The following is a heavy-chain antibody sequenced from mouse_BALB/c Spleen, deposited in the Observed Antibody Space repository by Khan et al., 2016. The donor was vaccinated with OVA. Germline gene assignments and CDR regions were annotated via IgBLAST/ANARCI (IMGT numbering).Heavy chain of an antibody. CDR1: GFSLTSYG. CDR2: IWAGGST. D-gene: IGHD1-3*01. CDR3: ARLEDI. Sequence: QMQLEESGPGLGAPSQSLFITCTVSGFSLTSYGVHWVRQPPGKGLEWLGVIWAGGSTNYNSALMSRLSISKDNSKSQVFLKMNSLQTDDTAMYYCARLEDIWGQGTTLTVSS. J-gene: IGHJ2*01. V-gene: IGHV2-9*02.